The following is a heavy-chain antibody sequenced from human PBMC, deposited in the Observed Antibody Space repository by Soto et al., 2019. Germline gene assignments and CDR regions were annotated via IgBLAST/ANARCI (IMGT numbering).Heavy chain of an antibody. CDR3: ARSLSSSSGYFDP. D-gene: IGHD6-6*01. Sequence: SETVSLTCDVSGDFIGSGDYYWTWLRQPPGKGLDYIGYIYKTGKSYYNPSLKSRPSISLATSKRQFFLRLTSVTAADTAMYYCARSLSSSSGYFDPWGQGTLVTVSS. J-gene: IGHJ5*02. CDR2: IYKTGKS. CDR1: GDFIGSGDYY. V-gene: IGHV4-30-4*01.